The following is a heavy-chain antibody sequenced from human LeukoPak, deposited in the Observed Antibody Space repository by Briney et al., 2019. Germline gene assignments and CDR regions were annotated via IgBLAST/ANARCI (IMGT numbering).Heavy chain of an antibody. CDR2: ISGSTYIR. J-gene: IGHJ6*03. CDR3: ARGRNSGFYYYMDV. CDR1: GFTFSSYS. V-gene: IGHV3-48*04. D-gene: IGHD2-21*01. Sequence: GGSLRLSCAASGFTFSSYSMNWVRQVPGKGLEWISDISGSTYIRNYGDSVKGRLTISRDNAKNSLYLQMNNLRAEDTAVYYCARGRNSGFYYYMDVWGKGTTVTVS.